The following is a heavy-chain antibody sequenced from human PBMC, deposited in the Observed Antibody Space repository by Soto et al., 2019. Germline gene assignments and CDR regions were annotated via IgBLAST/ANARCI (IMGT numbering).Heavy chain of an antibody. D-gene: IGHD4-17*01. CDR3: ARSQTKVTSYDY. V-gene: IGHV4-30-2*01. J-gene: IGHJ4*02. Sequence: SETLSLTCAVSGGSISSGAYSWRWIRQPSGKGLEWIGYIYHSGSTYYNPSLKSRVNISVDRSKNQFSLKLSSVTAADTAVYYCARSQTKVTSYDYWGQGTLVTVSS. CDR2: IYHSGST. CDR1: GGSISSGAYS.